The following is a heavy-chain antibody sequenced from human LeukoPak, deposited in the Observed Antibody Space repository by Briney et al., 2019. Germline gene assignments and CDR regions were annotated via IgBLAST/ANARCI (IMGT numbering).Heavy chain of an antibody. V-gene: IGHV1-69*13. CDR3: AGGVQYYFDY. J-gene: IGHJ4*02. CDR1: GGTFSSYA. D-gene: IGHD4-11*01. Sequence: ASVRVSCKASGGTFSSYAISWVRQAPGQGLEWMGGIIPIFGTANYAQKFQGRVTITADESTSTAYMELSSLRSEDTAVYYCAGGVQYYFDYWGQGTLVTVSS. CDR2: IIPIFGTA.